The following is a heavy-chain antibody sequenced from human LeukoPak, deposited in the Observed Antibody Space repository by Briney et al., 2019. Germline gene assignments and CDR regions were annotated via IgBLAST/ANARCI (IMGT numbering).Heavy chain of an antibody. CDR2: INPNSGGT. D-gene: IGHD5/OR15-5a*01. V-gene: IGHV1-2*06. J-gene: IGHJ4*02. Sequence: GASVKVSCKASGYTFTGYYMHLVRQAPGQGLEWMGRINPNSGGTNYAQKFQGRVTMTRDTSISTAYMELSRLRSDDTAVYYCARAVSTMADFDYWGQGTLVTVSS. CDR1: GYTFTGYY. CDR3: ARAVSTMADFDY.